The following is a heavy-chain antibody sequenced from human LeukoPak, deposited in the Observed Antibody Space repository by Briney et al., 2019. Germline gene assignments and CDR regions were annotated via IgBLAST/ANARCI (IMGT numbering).Heavy chain of an antibody. Sequence: PGGSLRLSCAASGFTFSSYGMHWVRQAPGKGLEWVSVIYSGGSTYYADSVKGRFTISRDNSKNTLYLQMNSLRAEDTAVYYCARDLVREYYRTDYWGQGTLVTVSS. J-gene: IGHJ4*02. V-gene: IGHV3-66*01. D-gene: IGHD2/OR15-2a*01. CDR2: IYSGGST. CDR1: GFTFSSYG. CDR3: ARDLVREYYRTDY.